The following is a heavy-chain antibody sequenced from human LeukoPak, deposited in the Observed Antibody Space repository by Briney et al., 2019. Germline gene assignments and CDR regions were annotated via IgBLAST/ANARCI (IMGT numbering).Heavy chain of an antibody. D-gene: IGHD6-13*01. Sequence: GGSLRLSCAASGNYWMHWVRQAPGKGLVWVSHINSDGSWTSYADSVKGRFTISKDNAKNTLYLQMNSLRAEDTAVYYCARDLGIAAAGPLNYWGQGTLVTVSS. J-gene: IGHJ4*02. CDR1: GNYW. CDR2: INSDGSWT. CDR3: ARDLGIAAAGPLNY. V-gene: IGHV3-74*01.